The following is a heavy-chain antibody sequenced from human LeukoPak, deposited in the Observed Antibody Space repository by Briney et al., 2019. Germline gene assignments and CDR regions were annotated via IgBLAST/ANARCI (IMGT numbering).Heavy chain of an antibody. CDR3: ARAATTMIVASDY. CDR1: GFTFSDHG. J-gene: IGHJ4*02. D-gene: IGHD3-22*01. Sequence: GGSLRLSCAASGFTFSDHGVHWVRQAPGKGLEWVSYISGSRSTIYYADSVKGRFTISRDNAKNSLYLQMNSLRAEDTAMYYCARAATTMIVASDYWGQGTLVTVSS. CDR2: ISGSRSTI. V-gene: IGHV3-48*01.